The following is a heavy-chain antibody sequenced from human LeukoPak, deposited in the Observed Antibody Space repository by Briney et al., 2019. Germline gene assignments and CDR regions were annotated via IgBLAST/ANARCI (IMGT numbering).Heavy chain of an antibody. CDR2: ISAYNGNT. D-gene: IGHD6-13*01. J-gene: IGHJ5*02. CDR3: ARDVGITVADSFDP. CDR1: GYTFTSYG. V-gene: IGHV1-18*01. Sequence: VASVKVSCKASGYTFTSYGISWVRQAPGQGLEWMGWISAYNGNTNYAQKLQGRVTMTTDTSTSTVYMEVRGLRSDGTAMYYCARDVGITVADSFDPWGQGTLVTVSS.